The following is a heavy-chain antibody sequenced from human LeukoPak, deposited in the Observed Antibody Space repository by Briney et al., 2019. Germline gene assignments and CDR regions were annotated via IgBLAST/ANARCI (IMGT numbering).Heavy chain of an antibody. J-gene: IGHJ5*02. Sequence: SETLSLTCTVSGGSISSSSYYWGWIRQPPGKGLEWIGSIYYSGSTYYNPSLKSRVAISVDTSKNQFSLKLSSVTAADTAVYYCAREEHHTRFDPWGQGTLVTVSS. CDR2: IYYSGST. CDR3: AREEHHTRFDP. D-gene: IGHD1-14*01. V-gene: IGHV4-39*07. CDR1: GGSISSSSYY.